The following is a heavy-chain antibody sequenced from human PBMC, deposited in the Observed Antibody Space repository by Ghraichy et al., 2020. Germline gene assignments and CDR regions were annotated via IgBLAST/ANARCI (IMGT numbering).Heavy chain of an antibody. J-gene: IGHJ4*02. D-gene: IGHD2-8*01. Sequence: GESLNISCAASGFTFSSYWMSWVRQAPGKGLEWVANIKQDGSEKYYVDSVKGRFTISRDNAKNSLYLQMNSLRAEDTAVYYCARGGRYCTNGVCYKGVRYWGQGTLVTVSS. CDR3: ARGGRYCTNGVCYKGVRY. CDR2: IKQDGSEK. CDR1: GFTFSSYW. V-gene: IGHV3-7*04.